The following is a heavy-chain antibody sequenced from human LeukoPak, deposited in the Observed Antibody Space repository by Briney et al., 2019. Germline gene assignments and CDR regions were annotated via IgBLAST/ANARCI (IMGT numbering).Heavy chain of an antibody. J-gene: IGHJ4*02. Sequence: GGSLRLSCAASGFTVSGNYMSWVRQTPGKGLEWISVIYSGGNTYYADSVKGRFTISRDNSKNTLYLQMNSLRVEDTAMYYCARDLVKAVAGTGDWGQGTLVTVSS. V-gene: IGHV3-53*01. CDR2: IYSGGNT. D-gene: IGHD6-19*01. CDR3: ARDLVKAVAGTGD. CDR1: GFTVSGNY.